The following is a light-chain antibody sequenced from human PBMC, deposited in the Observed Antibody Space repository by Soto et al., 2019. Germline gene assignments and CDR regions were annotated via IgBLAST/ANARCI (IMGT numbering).Light chain of an antibody. CDR2: EVD. CDR1: SSDVGGYNY. J-gene: IGLJ1*01. V-gene: IGLV2-8*01. CDR3: ASSAGYFYV. Sequence: QCVLTRPPSASGAAGQGVTISCTGISSDVGGYNYVSWYQHHPGTLPKVMIYEVDKRPAGVPDRFSGSKSGNTASLTISGLQAEDEADYYCASSAGYFYVFGTGTKVTVL.